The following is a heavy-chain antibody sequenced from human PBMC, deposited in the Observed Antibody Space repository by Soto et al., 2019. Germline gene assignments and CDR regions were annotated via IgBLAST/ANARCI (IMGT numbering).Heavy chain of an antibody. D-gene: IGHD3-16*01. Sequence: GGSLRLSCAASGFTFSSYGMHWVRQAPGKGLEWVAVISYDGSNKYYADSVKGRFTISRDNSKNTLYLQMNSLRAEDTAVYYCAKEGGTGHYYYGMDVWGQGTTVTVSS. CDR3: AKEGGTGHYYYGMDV. J-gene: IGHJ6*02. CDR2: ISYDGSNK. CDR1: GFTFSSYG. V-gene: IGHV3-30*18.